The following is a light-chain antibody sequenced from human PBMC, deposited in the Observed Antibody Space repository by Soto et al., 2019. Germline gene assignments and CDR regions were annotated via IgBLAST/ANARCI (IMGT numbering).Light chain of an antibody. CDR2: EGS. Sequence: QSVLTQPASVSGSPGQSITISCTGTSSDVGNYNLVSWHQQHPGKAPKLMIYEGSKRPSGVSNRFSGSKSGNTASLTISILQAEDEADYYCCSYAGSSTYVFGTGTKVTVL. J-gene: IGLJ1*01. CDR3: CSYAGSSTYV. V-gene: IGLV2-23*01. CDR1: SSDVGNYNL.